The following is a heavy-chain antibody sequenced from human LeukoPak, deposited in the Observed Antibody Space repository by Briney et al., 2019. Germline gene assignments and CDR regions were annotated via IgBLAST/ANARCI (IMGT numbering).Heavy chain of an antibody. V-gene: IGHV3-15*01. Sequence: GGSLRLSCAASGFTFSNAWMSWVRQAPGKALEWVGRVKSQTDGGTTDYAAPVTGRFTISRDNSKNTLYLQMNSLRAEDTAVYYCAKNHGDYGVNYFDYWGQGILVTVSS. CDR1: GFTFSNAW. CDR2: VKSQTDGGTT. CDR3: AKNHGDYGVNYFDY. J-gene: IGHJ4*02. D-gene: IGHD4-17*01.